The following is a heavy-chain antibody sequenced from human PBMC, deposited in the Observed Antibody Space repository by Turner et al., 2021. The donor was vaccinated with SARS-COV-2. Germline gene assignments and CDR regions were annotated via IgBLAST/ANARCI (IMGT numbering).Heavy chain of an antibody. CDR3: ARIRRVPAEPFDY. CDR2: IKQDGSEK. D-gene: IGHD2-2*01. Sequence: EVQLVESGGGVVQSGGSLRLSCVASGFTFSSYWMSWVRQAPGKGLEWVANIKQDGSEKYYMDSVKSRFTIARDNAKNSLFLQMRSLRAEDTAVYYCARIRRVPAEPFDYWGQGTLVTVSS. V-gene: IGHV3-7*01. CDR1: GFTFSSYW. J-gene: IGHJ4*02.